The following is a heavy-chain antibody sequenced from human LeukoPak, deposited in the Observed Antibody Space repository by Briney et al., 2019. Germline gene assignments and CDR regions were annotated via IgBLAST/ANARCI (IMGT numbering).Heavy chain of an antibody. Sequence: GGSLRLSCAASGFTFSSYWMSWVRQAPGKGLEWVANIKQDGSEKYYVDSVKGRFTISRDNAKNSLYLQMNSLRAEDTAVYYCARVSGDYYDSSGYYRYYYYYYMDVWGKGTTVTVSS. J-gene: IGHJ6*03. V-gene: IGHV3-7*01. D-gene: IGHD3-22*01. CDR2: IKQDGSEK. CDR1: GFTFSSYW. CDR3: ARVSGDYYDSSGYYRYYYYYYMDV.